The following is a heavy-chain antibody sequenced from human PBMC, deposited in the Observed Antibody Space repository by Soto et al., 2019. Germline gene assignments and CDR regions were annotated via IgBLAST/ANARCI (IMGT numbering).Heavy chain of an antibody. CDR1: GFTFSSYG. D-gene: IGHD2-21*01. CDR3: AGSSLVAGAFDI. V-gene: IGHV3-30*03. J-gene: IGHJ3*02. Sequence: GGSLRLSCAASGFTFSSYGMHWVRQAPGKGLEWVAVISYDGSNKYYADSVKGRFTISRDNSKNTLYLQMNSLRAEDTAVYYCAGSSLVAGAFDIWGQGTMVTVSS. CDR2: ISYDGSNK.